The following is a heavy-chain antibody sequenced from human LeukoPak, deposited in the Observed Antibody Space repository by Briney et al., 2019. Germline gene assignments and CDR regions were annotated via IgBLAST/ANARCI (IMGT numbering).Heavy chain of an antibody. D-gene: IGHD2-2*01. CDR1: GGTFSSYA. CDR3: ATKYQLPYGMDV. V-gene: IGHV1-69*13. Sequence: ASVKVSCKASGGTFSSYAISWVRQAPGQGLEWMRGIIPIFGTANYAQKFQGRVTITADESTSTAYMELSSLRSEDTAVYYCATKYQLPYGMDVWGQGTTVTVSS. J-gene: IGHJ6*02. CDR2: IIPIFGTA.